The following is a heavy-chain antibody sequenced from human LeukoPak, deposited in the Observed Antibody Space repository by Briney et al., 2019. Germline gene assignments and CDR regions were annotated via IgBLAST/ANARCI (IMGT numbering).Heavy chain of an antibody. V-gene: IGHV4-61*02. J-gene: IGHJ4*02. CDR1: GGSISSGSYY. CDR3: ASSTMVVTPLSDHIDY. D-gene: IGHD4-23*01. Sequence: SQTLSLTCSVSGGSISSGSYYWSWIRQPAGKGREWIGRVYTSGSTNYNPSLKSRVTISVDTSRNQFSLNLNSVTAADTAVYYCASSTMVVTPLSDHIDYWGQGTLVTVSS. CDR2: VYTSGST.